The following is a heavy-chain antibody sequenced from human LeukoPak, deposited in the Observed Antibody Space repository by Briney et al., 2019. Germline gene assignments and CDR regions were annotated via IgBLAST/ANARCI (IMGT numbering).Heavy chain of an antibody. D-gene: IGHD2-21*02. CDR1: GYTFTSYD. J-gene: IGHJ4*02. CDR2: MNPNSGNT. V-gene: IGHV1-8*01. Sequence: ASVKVSCKASGYTFTSYDINWVRQATGQGLEWMGWMNPNSGNTGYAQKFQGRVTMTRDTTISAAYMELSSLRSDDTAVYYCTRKATATFDYWGQGTLVTVSS. CDR3: TRKATATFDY.